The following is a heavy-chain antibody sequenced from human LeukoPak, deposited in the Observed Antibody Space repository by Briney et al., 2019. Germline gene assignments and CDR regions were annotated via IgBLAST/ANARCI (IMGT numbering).Heavy chain of an antibody. D-gene: IGHD6-19*01. J-gene: IGHJ4*02. Sequence: GGSLRLSCAASEFTLSNYGMHWVRQAPGKGLEWVSSISSSSSYIYYADSVKGRFTISRDNSKNTLYLQMNSLRAEDTAVYYCAKETTVAGFYPYFDYWGQGTLVTVSS. CDR1: EFTLSNYG. CDR3: AKETTVAGFYPYFDY. V-gene: IGHV3-21*04. CDR2: ISSSSSYI.